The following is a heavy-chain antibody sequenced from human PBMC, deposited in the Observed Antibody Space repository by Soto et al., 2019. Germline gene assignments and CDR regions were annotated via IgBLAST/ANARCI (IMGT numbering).Heavy chain of an antibody. Sequence: GESLKISCKGSGYSFTSYWIGWVRQMPGKGLEWMGIIYPGDSDTRYSPSFQGQVTISADKSISTAYQQWSSLKASDTAMYYCARRISYDSTGYLPYAFDMWGQGTMVTVSS. D-gene: IGHD3-22*01. CDR1: GYSFTSYW. J-gene: IGHJ3*02. CDR2: IYPGDSDT. V-gene: IGHV5-51*01. CDR3: ARRISYDSTGYLPYAFDM.